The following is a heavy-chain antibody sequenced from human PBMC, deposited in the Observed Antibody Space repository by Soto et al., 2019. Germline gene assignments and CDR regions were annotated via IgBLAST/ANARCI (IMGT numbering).Heavy chain of an antibody. CDR1: GGTFGSYA. J-gene: IGHJ4*02. V-gene: IGHV1-69*13. CDR2: IIPIFGTA. D-gene: IGHD1-7*01. Sequence: SVKVSCKASGGTFGSYAISWVRQAPGQGLEWMGGIIPIFGTANYAQKFQGRVTITADESTSTAYMELSSLRSEDTAVYYCARATNWNYVSPFDYWGQGTLVTVSS. CDR3: ARATNWNYVSPFDY.